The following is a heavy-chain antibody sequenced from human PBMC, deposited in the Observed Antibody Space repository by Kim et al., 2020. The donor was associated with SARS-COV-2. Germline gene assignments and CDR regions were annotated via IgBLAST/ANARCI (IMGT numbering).Heavy chain of an antibody. J-gene: IGHJ1*01. CDR2: ITGSGGTT. Sequence: GGSLRLSCAASGLTFSSYAMTWVRQAPGKGLEWVSTITGSGGTTYYADSVRGRFTISRDNSRNTLHLQLSSLRAEDTAVYYCTICAREDGTCYFPHGCQGTLVTVSS. CDR1: GLTFSSYA. CDR3: TICAREDGTCYFPH. V-gene: IGHV3-23*01. D-gene: IGHD1-1*01.